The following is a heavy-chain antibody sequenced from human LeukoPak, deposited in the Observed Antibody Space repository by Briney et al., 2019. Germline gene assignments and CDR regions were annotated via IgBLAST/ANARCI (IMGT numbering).Heavy chain of an antibody. J-gene: IGHJ6*03. D-gene: IGHD3-16*02. CDR3: ARHIGGGIEDMDV. CDR2: IYVTGT. V-gene: IGHV4-59*08. Sequence: SETLSLTCTVSGGSIGTYYWSWIRQSPGKGLEWIRYIYVTGTRYNPYLQSRVTISVDRSRNQFFLKISSVTAADTAVYYCARHIGGGIEDMDVWGKGTKVIVSS. CDR1: GGSIGTYY.